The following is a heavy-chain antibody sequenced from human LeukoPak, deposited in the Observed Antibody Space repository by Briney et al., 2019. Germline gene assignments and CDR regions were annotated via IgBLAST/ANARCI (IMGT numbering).Heavy chain of an antibody. Sequence: PSETLSLTCAVYGGSFSGYYWSWIRQPPGKGLEWIGEINHSGSTNYNPSLKSRVTISVDTSKNQFSLKLSSVTAADTAVYYCARIRDYYGSGSPDAFDIWGQGTMVTVSS. CDR2: INHSGST. CDR1: GGSFSGYY. J-gene: IGHJ3*02. CDR3: ARIRDYYGSGSPDAFDI. V-gene: IGHV4-34*01. D-gene: IGHD3-10*01.